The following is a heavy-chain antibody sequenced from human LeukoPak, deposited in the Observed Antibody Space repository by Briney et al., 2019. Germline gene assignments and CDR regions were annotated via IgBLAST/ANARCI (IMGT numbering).Heavy chain of an antibody. Sequence: GGSLRLSCAASGFTFSSSAMSWVRQAPGKGLEWVSAMSGSGGSTYYADSVKGRFTISRDNSKNTLYLQMNSLRAEDMAVYYCAKDRDSSSWGASAFDIWGQGTMVTVSS. CDR3: AKDRDSSSWGASAFDI. CDR1: GFTFSSSA. D-gene: IGHD6-13*01. J-gene: IGHJ3*02. CDR2: MSGSGGST. V-gene: IGHV3-23*01.